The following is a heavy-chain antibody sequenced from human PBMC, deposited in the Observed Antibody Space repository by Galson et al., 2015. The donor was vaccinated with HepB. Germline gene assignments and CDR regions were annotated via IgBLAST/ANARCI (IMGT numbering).Heavy chain of an antibody. V-gene: IGHV1-2*02. CDR1: GYTFTSYY. D-gene: IGHD3-22*01. CDR3: AREGWSDSSGYYPPYGTDV. Sequence: SVKVSCKASGYTFTSYYMHWVRQAPGQGLEWMGWINPNSGGTNYAQKFQGRVTMTGDTSISTAYMELSRLRSDDTAVYYCAREGWSDSSGYYPPYGTDVWGQGTTVTVSS. CDR2: INPNSGGT. J-gene: IGHJ6*02.